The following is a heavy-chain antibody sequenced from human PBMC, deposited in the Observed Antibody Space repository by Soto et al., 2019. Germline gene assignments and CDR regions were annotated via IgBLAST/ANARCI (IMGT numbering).Heavy chain of an antibody. CDR1: GGSISSGDYY. J-gene: IGHJ4*02. D-gene: IGHD3-16*02. V-gene: IGHV4-30-4*01. CDR3: ARVIEDVWGSYRYAPMYFDY. CDR2: IYYSGST. Sequence: PSETLSLTCTVSGGSISSGDYYWSWIRQPPGKGLEWIGYIYYSGSTYYNPSLKSRVTISVDTSKNQFSLKLSSVTAADTAVYYCARVIEDVWGSYRYAPMYFDYWGQGTLVTVSS.